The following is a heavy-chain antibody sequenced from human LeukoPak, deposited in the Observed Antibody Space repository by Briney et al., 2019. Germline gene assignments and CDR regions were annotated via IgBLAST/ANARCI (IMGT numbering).Heavy chain of an antibody. CDR3: ARDSSGYSHGLGY. D-gene: IGHD3-22*01. CDR2: ISWNSGSI. Sequence: GGSLRLSCAASGFTFDDYAMHWVRQAPGKGLEWVSGISWNSGSIGHADSVKGRFTISRDNAKNSLYLQMNSLRAEDTALYYCARDSSGYSHGLGYWGQGTLVTVSS. J-gene: IGHJ4*02. CDR1: GFTFDDYA. V-gene: IGHV3-9*01.